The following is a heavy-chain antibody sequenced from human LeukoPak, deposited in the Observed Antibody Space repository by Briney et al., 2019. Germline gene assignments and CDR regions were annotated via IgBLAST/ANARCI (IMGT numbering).Heavy chain of an antibody. V-gene: IGHV4-59*01. Sequence: PSETLSLTCTVSGGSISSYYWSWIRQPPGKGLEWIGYIYYSGSTNYNPSLKSRVTISVDTSKNQFSLNLSSVTAADTAVYYCARGARQWLEDFDYWGQGTLVTVSS. J-gene: IGHJ4*02. CDR3: ARGARQWLEDFDY. D-gene: IGHD6-19*01. CDR2: IYYSGST. CDR1: GGSISSYY.